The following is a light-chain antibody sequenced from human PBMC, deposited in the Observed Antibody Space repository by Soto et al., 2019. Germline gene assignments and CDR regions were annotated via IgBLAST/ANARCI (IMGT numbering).Light chain of an antibody. V-gene: IGKV1-33*01. CDR1: QDISNY. CDR3: QQYENLPVT. CDR2: DGS. Sequence: DIQMTQSPSSLSASVGDRVTITCQASQDISNYLNWYQQKPGKAPVLLIFDGSRLEAGAPSRFSGSGLGKEFSFTISSLQPEDFATNYCQQYENLPVTFGGGTKVEIK. J-gene: IGKJ4*01.